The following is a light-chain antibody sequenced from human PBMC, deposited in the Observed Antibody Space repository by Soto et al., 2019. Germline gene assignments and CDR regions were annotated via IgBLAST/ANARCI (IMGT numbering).Light chain of an antibody. J-gene: IGKJ4*01. Sequence: EIIMTQSPATLSVSSGEGATLSWRASQGIGSTLAWYQHKPGQTPRLLIYDTSTRATGVPARFSGSRSGTEFTLTINSLQSEDFAVYYCQRYNNWPLTFGGGTKVDIK. CDR1: QGIGST. CDR2: DTS. CDR3: QRYNNWPLT. V-gene: IGKV3-15*01.